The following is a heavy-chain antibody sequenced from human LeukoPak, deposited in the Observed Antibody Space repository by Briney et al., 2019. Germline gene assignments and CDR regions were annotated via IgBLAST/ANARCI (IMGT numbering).Heavy chain of an antibody. CDR2: IFYSVST. CDR1: GVSIRSYY. CDR3: AKARQYDIMTGYYRTGYFDY. J-gene: IGHJ4*02. D-gene: IGHD3-9*01. V-gene: IGHV4-30-4*01. Sequence: SETLSLTCAVSGVSIRSYYWNWVRQPPGKGLEWIGDIFYSVSTYHNPSLQSPVTISLDTSKNQFSLMLSSVTAADTAVYDCAKARQYDIMTGYYRTGYFDYWGQGILVTVSS.